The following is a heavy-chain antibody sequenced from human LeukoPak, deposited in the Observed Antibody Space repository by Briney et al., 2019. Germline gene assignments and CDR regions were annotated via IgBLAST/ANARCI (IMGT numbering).Heavy chain of an antibody. CDR3: AREGTTFDY. J-gene: IGHJ4*02. D-gene: IGHD4-11*01. CDR1: GFTFGSYE. V-gene: IGHV3-48*03. Sequence: GGSLRFSCVASGFTFGSYEMNWVRQAPGKGLEWVSSITSSGGSIYYTDPGKGRFTIPRDDARNSLYLQMISLRADDTAVYYCAREGTTFDYWGQGTLVTVSS. CDR2: ITSSGGSI.